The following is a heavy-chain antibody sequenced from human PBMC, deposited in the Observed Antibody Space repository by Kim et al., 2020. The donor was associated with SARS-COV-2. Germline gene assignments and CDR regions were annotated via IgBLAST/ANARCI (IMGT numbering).Heavy chain of an antibody. Sequence: GGSLRLSCAASGFTFSDYYMSWIRQAPGKGLEWVSYISSSSSYTNYADSVKGRFTISRDNAKNSLYLQMNSLRAEDTAVYYCARDNEGGGSGSYADYWGQGTLVTVSS. CDR2: ISSSSSYT. CDR1: GFTFSDYY. J-gene: IGHJ4*02. CDR3: ARDNEGGGSGSYADY. V-gene: IGHV3-11*05. D-gene: IGHD3-10*01.